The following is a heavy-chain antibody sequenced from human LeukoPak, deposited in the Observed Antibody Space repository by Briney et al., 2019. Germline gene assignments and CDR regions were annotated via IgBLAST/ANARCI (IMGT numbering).Heavy chain of an antibody. CDR3: ASTRGHDAFDI. J-gene: IGHJ3*02. Sequence: PSETLSLTCAVSGGSISSGGYSWSWIRRPPGKGLEWIGYIYHSGSTYYNPSLKSRVTISVDRSKNQFSLKLSSVTAADTAVYYCASTRGHDAFDIWGQGTMVTVSS. D-gene: IGHD3-10*01. CDR1: GGSISSGGYS. V-gene: IGHV4-30-2*01. CDR2: IYHSGST.